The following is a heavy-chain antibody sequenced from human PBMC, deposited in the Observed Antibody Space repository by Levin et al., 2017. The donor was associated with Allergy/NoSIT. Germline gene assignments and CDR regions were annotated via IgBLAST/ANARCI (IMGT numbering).Heavy chain of an antibody. V-gene: IGHV3-15*01. J-gene: IGHJ4*02. Sequence: PGGSLRLSCAASGFTFSNAWMSWVRQAPGKGLEWVGRIKSKTDGGTTDYAAPVKGRFTISRDDSKNTLYLQMNSLKTEDTAVYYCTTEGLGLLLVRTVTATTSHFDYWGQGTLVTVSS. CDR3: TTEGLGLLLVRTVTATTSHFDY. CDR1: GFTFSNAW. CDR2: IKSKTDGGTT. D-gene: IGHD2-21*02.